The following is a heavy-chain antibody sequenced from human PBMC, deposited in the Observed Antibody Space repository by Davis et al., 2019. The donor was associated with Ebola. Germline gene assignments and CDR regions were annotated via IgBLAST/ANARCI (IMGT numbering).Heavy chain of an antibody. CDR1: GFTVSSYS. V-gene: IGHV3-21*01. Sequence: GESLKISCAASGFTVSSYSMNWVRQAPGKGLEWVSSISSSSSYIYYADSVKGRFTISRDNAKNSLYLQMNSLRAEDTAAYYCARDIVVVPAAIVYYGMDVWGQGTTVTVSS. CDR2: ISSSSSYI. CDR3: ARDIVVVPAAIVYYGMDV. J-gene: IGHJ6*02. D-gene: IGHD2-2*01.